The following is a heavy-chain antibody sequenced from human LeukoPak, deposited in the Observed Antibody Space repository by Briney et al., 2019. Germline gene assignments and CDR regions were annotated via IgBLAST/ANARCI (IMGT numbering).Heavy chain of an antibody. CDR1: GGSISSGDHY. V-gene: IGHV4-30-4*01. CDR3: ARPYYYDSRIDP. CDR2: MYYSGST. Sequence: PSETLSLTCTVSGGSISSGDHYWSWIRQPPGKGLERIAYMYYSGSTYYNPSLKSRVTMSADTSKNQLSLKLSSVTAADTAVYYCARPYYYDSRIDPWGQGTLVTVSS. J-gene: IGHJ5*02. D-gene: IGHD3-22*01.